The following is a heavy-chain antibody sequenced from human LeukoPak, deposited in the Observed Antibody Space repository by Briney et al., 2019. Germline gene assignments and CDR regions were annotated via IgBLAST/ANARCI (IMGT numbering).Heavy chain of an antibody. CDR1: GYSFTSYW. CDR2: IYPGDSDT. CDR3: ARSYDSSGYYSGITDY. V-gene: IGHV5-51*01. Sequence: GESLKISCKGPGYSFTSYWIGWVRQMPGKGLEWMGIIYPGDSDTRYSPSFQGQVTISADKSISTAYLQWSSLKASDTAMYYCARSYDSSGYYSGITDYWGQGTLVTVSS. D-gene: IGHD3-22*01. J-gene: IGHJ4*02.